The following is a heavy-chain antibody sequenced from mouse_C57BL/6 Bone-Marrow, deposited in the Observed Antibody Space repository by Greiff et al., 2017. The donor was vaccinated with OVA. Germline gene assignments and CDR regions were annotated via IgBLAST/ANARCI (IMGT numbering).Heavy chain of an antibody. CDR2: IWSDGST. V-gene: IGHV2-4*01. D-gene: IGHD2-5*01. J-gene: IGHJ3*01. Sequence: VQLQQSGPGLVQPSQSLSITCTVSGFSLTSYGVHWVRQPPGKGLEWLGVIWSDGSTDYNAAFISRLSISKDNSKSQVFFKMNSLQADDTAIYYCAKSYYSSYGLVFAYWGQGTLVTVSA. CDR3: AKSYYSSYGLVFAY. CDR1: GFSLTSYG.